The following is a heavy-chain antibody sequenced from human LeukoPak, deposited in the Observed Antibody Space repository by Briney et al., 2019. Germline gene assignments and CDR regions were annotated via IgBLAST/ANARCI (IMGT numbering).Heavy chain of an antibody. J-gene: IGHJ3*02. Sequence: GGSLRLSCAASGFTFNSYAMTWVRQAPGKGLEWVSSITGGGDTTYYADSVRGRFTISRDNSKNTLSLQINSLRAEDTAVYYCARFNSGPVSPFDIWGQGTMVTVSS. CDR2: ITGGGDTT. V-gene: IGHV3-23*01. D-gene: IGHD2/OR15-2a*01. CDR3: ARFNSGPVSPFDI. CDR1: GFTFNSYA.